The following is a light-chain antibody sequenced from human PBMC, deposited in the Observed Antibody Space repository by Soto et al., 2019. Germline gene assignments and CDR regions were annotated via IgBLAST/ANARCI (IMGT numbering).Light chain of an antibody. CDR1: SSDVGGYNY. J-gene: IGLJ1*01. Sequence: QSALTQPRSVSGSPGQSVTISCTGTSSDVGGYNYVSWYQQHPGKAPKLMIYDVSKRPSGVPDRFSGSKSGNTASLTISGLQAEDEADYYCCSYAGGYTLDVFGTGTKLTVL. CDR2: DVS. V-gene: IGLV2-11*01. CDR3: CSYAGGYTLDV.